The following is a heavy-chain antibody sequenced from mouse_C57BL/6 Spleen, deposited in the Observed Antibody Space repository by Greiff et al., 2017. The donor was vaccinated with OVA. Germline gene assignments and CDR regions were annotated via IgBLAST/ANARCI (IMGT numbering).Heavy chain of an antibody. CDR3: TTLSSDYAMDY. Sequence: VQLKESGAELVRPGASVKLSCTASGFNIKDYYMHWVKQRPEQGLEWIGRIDPEDGDTEYAPKFQGKATMTADPSSNTAYLQLSSLTSEDTAVYYCTTLSSDYAMDYWGQGTSVTVSS. J-gene: IGHJ4*01. CDR2: IDPEDGDT. D-gene: IGHD1-1*01. CDR1: GFNIKDYY. V-gene: IGHV14-1*01.